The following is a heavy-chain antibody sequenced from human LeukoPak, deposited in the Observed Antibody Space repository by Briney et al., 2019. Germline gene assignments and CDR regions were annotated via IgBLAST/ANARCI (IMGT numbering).Heavy chain of an antibody. D-gene: IGHD6-6*01. V-gene: IGHV3-9*01. J-gene: IGHJ6*02. CDR2: ISWNSGSL. Sequence: GGSLRLSCATSGFTFDDYAMHWVRQAPGKGLEWVSGISWNSGSLGYADSVKGRFTISRDNAKNSLYLQMNSLRAEDTALYYCAKAYYSSSGYGMDVWGQGTTVTVSS. CDR1: GFTFDDYA. CDR3: AKAYYSSSGYGMDV.